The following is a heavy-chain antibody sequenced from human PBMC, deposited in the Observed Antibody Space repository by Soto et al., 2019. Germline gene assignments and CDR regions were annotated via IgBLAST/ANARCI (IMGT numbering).Heavy chain of an antibody. CDR2: MNPNSGNT. V-gene: IGHV1-8*01. CDR3: ARGFGYYDYVWGSYRPLGLDY. D-gene: IGHD3-16*02. Sequence: QVQLVQSGAEVKKPGASLKVSCKSSGYTFTSYDINWVRQATGQGLEWMGWMNPNSGNTGYAQKFQGRVTMTRNTSISTDYMELSSLRSDDTAVYYCARGFGYYDYVWGSYRPLGLDYWGQGTLVTVSS. CDR1: GYTFTSYD. J-gene: IGHJ4*02.